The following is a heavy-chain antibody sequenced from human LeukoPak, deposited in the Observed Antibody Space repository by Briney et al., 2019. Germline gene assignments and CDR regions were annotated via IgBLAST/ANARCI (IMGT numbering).Heavy chain of an antibody. CDR1: GYTFTNYA. V-gene: IGHV1-69*06. J-gene: IGHJ6*03. D-gene: IGHD3-10*01. Sequence: SVKVSCKASGYTFTNYAMNWVRQAPGQGLEWMGGIIPIFDTTNYAQKFQGRVTIIADKSTSTAYMELYSLRSEDTAVYYCARAIRGSKIASRYYYYYMDVWGKGTTVTVSS. CDR2: IIPIFDTT. CDR3: ARAIRGSKIASRYYYYYMDV.